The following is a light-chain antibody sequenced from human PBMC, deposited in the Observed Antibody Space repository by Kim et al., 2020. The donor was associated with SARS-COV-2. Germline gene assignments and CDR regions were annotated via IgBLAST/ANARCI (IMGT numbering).Light chain of an antibody. CDR3: QVWDSIIDHWV. Sequence: PGETATMTCNGNNIADRSVHWYQQKAGQAPVLAIYYDSDRSSGIPDRYSGSSSGDTATLTISRVEAGDEADYYCQVWDSIIDHWVFGGGTQLTVL. CDR1: NIADRS. V-gene: IGLV3-21*04. J-gene: IGLJ3*02. CDR2: YDS.